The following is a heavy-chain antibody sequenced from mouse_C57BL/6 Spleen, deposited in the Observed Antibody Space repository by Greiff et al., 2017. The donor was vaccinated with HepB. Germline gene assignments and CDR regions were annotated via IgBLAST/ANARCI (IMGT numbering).Heavy chain of an antibody. CDR2: IWSGGST. CDR1: GFSLTSYG. D-gene: IGHD4-1*01. Sequence: VQVVESGPGLVQPSQSLSITCTVSGFSLTSYGVHWVRQPPGKGLEWLGVIWSGGSTDYNAAFISRLSISKDNSKSQVFFKMNSLQADDTAIYYCAKDWDEGAMDYWGQGTSVTVSS. CDR3: AKDWDEGAMDY. V-gene: IGHV2-4*01. J-gene: IGHJ4*01.